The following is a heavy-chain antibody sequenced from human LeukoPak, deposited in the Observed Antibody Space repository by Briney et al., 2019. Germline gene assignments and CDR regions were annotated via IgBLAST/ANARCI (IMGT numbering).Heavy chain of an antibody. D-gene: IGHD5-12*01. Sequence: GESLKISCKGSGYSFTSYWIGWVRQMPGNGLEWMGIIYPGDSDTRYSPSFQGQVTISADKSISTAYLQWSSLKASDTAMYYCASTSIYSGHGDYFDYWGQGTLVTVSS. CDR1: GYSFTSYW. J-gene: IGHJ4*02. V-gene: IGHV5-51*01. CDR2: IYPGDSDT. CDR3: ASTSIYSGHGDYFDY.